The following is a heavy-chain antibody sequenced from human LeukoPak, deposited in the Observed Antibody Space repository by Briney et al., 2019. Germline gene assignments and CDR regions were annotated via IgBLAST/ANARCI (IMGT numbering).Heavy chain of an antibody. CDR1: GFTFSSYW. J-gene: IGHJ4*02. CDR2: IKQDGSEK. Sequence: GGSLRLSCAASGFTFSSYWMSWVRQAPGKGLEWGANIKQDGSEKYYVESVKGRFTISRDNAKNSLYLKMNSLRAEDTAVYYCARPEGGSSSSFDYWGQGTLVTVSS. V-gene: IGHV3-7*01. D-gene: IGHD6-6*01. CDR3: ARPEGGSSSSFDY.